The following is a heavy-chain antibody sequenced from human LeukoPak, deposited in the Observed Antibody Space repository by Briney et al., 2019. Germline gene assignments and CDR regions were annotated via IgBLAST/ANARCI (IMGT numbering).Heavy chain of an antibody. D-gene: IGHD2-21*02. CDR2: FDPEDGET. CDR1: GYTPTELS. Sequence: ASVKVSCKVSGYTPTELSMHWVRQAPGKGLEWMGGFDPEDGETIYAQKFQGRVTMTEDTSTDTAYMELSSLRSEDTAVYYCATPDAAYCGGDCYSSFGYWGQGTLVTVSS. CDR3: ATPDAAYCGGDCYSSFGY. J-gene: IGHJ4*02. V-gene: IGHV1-24*01.